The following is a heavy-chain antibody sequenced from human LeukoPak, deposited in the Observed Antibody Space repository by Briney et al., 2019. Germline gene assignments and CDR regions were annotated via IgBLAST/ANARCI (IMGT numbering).Heavy chain of an antibody. CDR2: INSAGDNI. J-gene: IGHJ4*02. CDR3: ATSRVFDH. CDR1: GFTFSDYF. Sequence: GGSLRLSCVASGFTFSDYFMSWIRQAPGKGLEWLSFINSAGDNIYYADSVKGRFTISRDNAKKTLYLEMNSLRMEDAAIYYCATSRVFDHWGQGTLVTVSS. V-gene: IGHV3-11*04.